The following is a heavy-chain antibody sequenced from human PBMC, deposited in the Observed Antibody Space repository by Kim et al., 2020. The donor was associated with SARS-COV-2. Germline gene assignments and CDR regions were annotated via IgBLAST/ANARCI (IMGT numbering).Heavy chain of an antibody. D-gene: IGHD3-9*01. V-gene: IGHV3-73*01. J-gene: IGHJ3*02. CDR3: TRHAEKLRYFDWRKYAFDI. CDR1: GFTFSGSA. Sequence: GGSLRLSCAASGFTFSGSAMHWVRQASGKGLEWVGRIRSKANSYATAYAASVKGRFTISRDDSKNTAYLQMNSLKTEDTAVYYCTRHAEKLRYFDWRKYAFDIWGQGTMVTVSS. CDR2: IRSKANSYAT.